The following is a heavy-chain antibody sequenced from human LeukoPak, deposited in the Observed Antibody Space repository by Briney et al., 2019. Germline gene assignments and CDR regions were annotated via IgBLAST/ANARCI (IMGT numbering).Heavy chain of an antibody. CDR2: IWYDGSNK. Sequence: PGRSLRLSCAASGFTFSSYGMHWVRQAPGKGLEWVAVIWYDGSNKYYADSVKGRFTISRDNSKNTLYLQINSLRAEDTAVYYCAKDASPVSYSSGWYPPFDYWGQGTLVTVSS. J-gene: IGHJ4*02. CDR1: GFTFSSYG. V-gene: IGHV3-33*06. CDR3: AKDASPVSYSSGWYPPFDY. D-gene: IGHD6-19*01.